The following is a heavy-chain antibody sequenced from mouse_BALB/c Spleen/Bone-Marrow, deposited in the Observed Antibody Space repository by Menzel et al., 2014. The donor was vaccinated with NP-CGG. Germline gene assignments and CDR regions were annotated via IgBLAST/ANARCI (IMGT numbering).Heavy chain of an antibody. D-gene: IGHD2-12*01. CDR1: GYTFTSYY. Sequence: QVQLQQPGAELVKPGASVKLSCKASGYTFTSYYMCWVKQRPGQGLEWIGEINPSNGGTNFNEKFKSKATLTVDKSSSTAYMSLSRLTSEDSAVYYCTRSRRAMDRWGQGTSVTGSS. V-gene: IGHV1S81*02. CDR3: TRSRRAMDR. CDR2: INPSNGGT. J-gene: IGHJ4*01.